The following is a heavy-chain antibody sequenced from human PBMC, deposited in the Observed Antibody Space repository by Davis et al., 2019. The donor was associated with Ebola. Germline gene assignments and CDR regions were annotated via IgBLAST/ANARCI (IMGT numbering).Heavy chain of an antibody. D-gene: IGHD5-18*01. CDR3: ARVRFGDTAVDY. J-gene: IGHJ4*02. Sequence: GESLKISCAASGFTFSSYDMHWVRHGTGKGLEWVSAIGTAGDTYYPGSVKGRFTISRENANNSLYLQMNSLRAEDTAVYYCARVRFGDTAVDYWGQGTLVTVSS. CDR1: GFTFSSYD. CDR2: IGTAGDT. V-gene: IGHV3-13*01.